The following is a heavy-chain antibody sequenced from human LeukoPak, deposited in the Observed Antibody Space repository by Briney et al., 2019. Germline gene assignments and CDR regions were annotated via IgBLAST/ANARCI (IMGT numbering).Heavy chain of an antibody. CDR3: ARDGFKQQLFDGGSWFDP. Sequence: GASVKVSCKTSGYTFNSYGISWVRQAPGQGLEWMGWISAYNGNTNYAQKLQGRVTMTTDTSTSTAYMELRSLRSDDTAVYYCARDGFKQQLFDGGSWFDPWGQGTLVTVSS. J-gene: IGHJ5*02. CDR2: ISAYNGNT. D-gene: IGHD6-13*01. CDR1: GYTFNSYG. V-gene: IGHV1-18*01.